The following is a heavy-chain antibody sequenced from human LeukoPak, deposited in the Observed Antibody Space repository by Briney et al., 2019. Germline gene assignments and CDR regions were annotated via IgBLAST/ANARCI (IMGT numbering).Heavy chain of an antibody. D-gene: IGHD6-19*01. Sequence: GGSLRLSCTASGFTFGDYALSWVRQAPGKGLEWVSNISGNGENQNYADSVKGRFTISRDNSKNTLYLQMNSLRAEDTAVYYCAKEGSSGWLYYFDYWGQGTLVTVSS. CDR2: ISGNGENQ. CDR3: AKEGSSGWLYYFDY. V-gene: IGHV3-23*01. CDR1: GFTFGDYA. J-gene: IGHJ4*02.